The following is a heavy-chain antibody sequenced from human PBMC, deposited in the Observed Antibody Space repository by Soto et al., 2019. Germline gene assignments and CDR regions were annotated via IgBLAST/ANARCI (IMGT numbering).Heavy chain of an antibody. D-gene: IGHD1-26*01. Sequence: SETLSLTCAVYGGSFSGYYWSWIRQPPGKGLEWIGEINHSGSTNYNPSLKSRVTISVDTSKNQFSLKLSSVTAADTAVYYCASPGSRALYYYYYGVDVWGQGTTVTVSS. J-gene: IGHJ6*02. V-gene: IGHV4-34*01. CDR2: INHSGST. CDR3: ASPGSRALYYYYYGVDV. CDR1: GGSFSGYY.